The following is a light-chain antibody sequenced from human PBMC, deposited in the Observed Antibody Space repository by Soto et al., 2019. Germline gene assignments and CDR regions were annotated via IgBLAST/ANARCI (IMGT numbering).Light chain of an antibody. CDR2: DSS. V-gene: IGKV3-11*01. CDR3: QQRISRPLT. Sequence: EVVLTQSPATLSLSPGERATLSCRASQSISNFLAWYQQRPGQTPRLLIYDSSIRAAGFPARFSGSGSGTDFTLTINNLEPEDFAVYFCQQRISRPLTFGGGTRGDIK. J-gene: IGKJ4*01. CDR1: QSISNF.